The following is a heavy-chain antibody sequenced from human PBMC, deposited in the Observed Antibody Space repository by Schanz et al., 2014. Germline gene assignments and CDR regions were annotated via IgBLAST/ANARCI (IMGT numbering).Heavy chain of an antibody. CDR2: INPSGGST. CDR1: GYTFSFTSYN. V-gene: IGHV1-46*01. D-gene: IGHD2-2*01. Sequence: QVQVEQSGPEVKKPGASVTVSCQASGYTFSFTSYNVHWVRQAPGQGLEWMGMINPSGGSTTYAQKFQGRVTFTADKSTSTAYMELSSLRYEDTALYCCARGTMPGTFDIWGQGTMVTVSS. CDR3: ARGTMPGTFDI. J-gene: IGHJ3*02.